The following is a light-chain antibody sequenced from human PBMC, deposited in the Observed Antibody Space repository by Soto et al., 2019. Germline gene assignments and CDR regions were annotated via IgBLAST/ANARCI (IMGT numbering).Light chain of an antibody. CDR3: LQHNSYPRT. CDR1: QGIRND. V-gene: IGKV1-17*01. J-gene: IGKJ1*01. Sequence: DIQMTQSPSSLSASVRDRVTITCRASQGIRNDLSWYQQKPGKAPKRLIYASSTLQSGVPSRFSGSGSGTEFTLTNSSLQPEDFATYYCLQHNSYPRTFGKGTKVEIK. CDR2: ASS.